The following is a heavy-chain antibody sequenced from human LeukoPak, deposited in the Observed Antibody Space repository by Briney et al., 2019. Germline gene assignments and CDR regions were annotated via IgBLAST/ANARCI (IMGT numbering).Heavy chain of an antibody. Sequence: ASVKVSCKASGGTFSSYAISWVRQAPGQGLEWMGGIIPIFGTANYAQKFQGRVTITTDESTSTAYMELSSLRSEDTAVYYCARGLFSSSTYYYYYMDVWGKGTTVTVSS. V-gene: IGHV1-69*05. CDR2: IIPIFGTA. J-gene: IGHJ6*03. CDR1: GGTFSSYA. D-gene: IGHD6-6*01. CDR3: ARGLFSSSTYYYYYMDV.